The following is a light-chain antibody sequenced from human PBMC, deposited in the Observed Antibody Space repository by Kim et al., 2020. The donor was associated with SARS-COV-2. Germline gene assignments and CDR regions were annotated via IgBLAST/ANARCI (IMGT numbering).Light chain of an antibody. J-gene: IGKJ5*01. CDR1: QDISNF. CDR2: DAS. V-gene: IGKV1-33*01. CDR3: QQYNILPMT. Sequence: DIQMTQSPSSLSASIGDRVTISCQASQDISNFLNWYQQKPGKAPQLLIYDASNLETGVQSRFSGSGSGTHFTFTINSLQPEDFATYFCQQYNILPMTFGQGTRLEIK.